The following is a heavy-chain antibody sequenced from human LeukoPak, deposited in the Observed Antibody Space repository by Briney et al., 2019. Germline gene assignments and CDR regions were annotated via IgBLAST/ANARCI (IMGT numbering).Heavy chain of an antibody. CDR1: GFTFSSNP. V-gene: IGHV3-23*01. CDR3: ARDDALGDNALDI. CDR2: INPSGGNT. D-gene: IGHD3-16*01. Sequence: GSLRLSCAGSGFTFSSNPLSWVRQAPGKGLEWVSAINPSGGNTYYADSVRGRFTISRDNSKNTLYLQMNSLRAEDTAVYYCARDDALGDNALDIWGQGTMVTVSS. J-gene: IGHJ3*02.